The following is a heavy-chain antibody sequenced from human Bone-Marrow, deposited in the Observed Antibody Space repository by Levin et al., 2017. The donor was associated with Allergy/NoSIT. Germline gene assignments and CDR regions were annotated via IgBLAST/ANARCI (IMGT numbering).Heavy chain of an antibody. V-gene: IGHV3-33*08. Sequence: PGGSLRLSCAASGFTFRTYNMHWVRQAPGKGLEWVAVIWYDGSNKYYADSVKGRFTISRDNSKNMLYLQMNSLRLEDTAVYYCAPNRGDDCSGGRCSSNWFDPWGQGTLVTVSS. CDR1: GFTFRTYN. CDR2: IWYDGSNK. J-gene: IGHJ5*02. CDR3: APNRGDDCSGGRCSSNWFDP. D-gene: IGHD2-15*01.